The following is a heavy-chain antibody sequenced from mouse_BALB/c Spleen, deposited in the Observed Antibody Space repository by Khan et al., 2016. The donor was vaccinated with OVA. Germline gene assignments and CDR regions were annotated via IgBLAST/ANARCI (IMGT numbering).Heavy chain of an antibody. V-gene: IGHV5-6*01. CDR2: ISSGGTYT. CDR3: TRFITMTTGDYYAMDY. J-gene: IGHJ4*01. CDR1: GFIFSSYG. D-gene: IGHD1-2*01. Sequence: EVELVESGGDLVKPGGSLKLSCAASGFIFSSYGMSWVRQTPDKRLEWVATISSGGTYTYYPDSVKGRFTISRDNAKNTLSLQLSSLKSEDTAMYYCTRFITMTTGDYYAMDYWGQGTSVTVSS.